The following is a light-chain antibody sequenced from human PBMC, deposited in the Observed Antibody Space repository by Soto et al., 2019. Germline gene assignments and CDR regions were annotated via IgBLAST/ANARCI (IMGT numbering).Light chain of an antibody. Sequence: QSALTQPASVSGSPGQSITIACTGTNRDVGSYNLVSWYQQRPGEAPKLIISEVRNRPSGISYRFTGSKSGNTASLTISGLQAEDEADYYCSSYTTTSTLVFGGGTKVTFL. CDR1: NRDVGSYNL. J-gene: IGLJ3*02. V-gene: IGLV2-14*01. CDR3: SSYTTTSTLV. CDR2: EVR.